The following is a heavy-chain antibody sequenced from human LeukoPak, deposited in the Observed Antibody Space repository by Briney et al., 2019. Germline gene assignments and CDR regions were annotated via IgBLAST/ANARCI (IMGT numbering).Heavy chain of an antibody. V-gene: IGHV4-59*08. J-gene: IGHJ4*02. Sequence: SETLSLTCSVSGVSFTTYYWTWIRQSPGKGLEWIGYIYYSGSTNYNPSLKSRVSLSVDRSKMQFSLRLTSVTAADTAVYFCARLKWGHTVLDYWGPGTTVTVS. CDR1: GVSFTTYY. CDR2: IYYSGST. D-gene: IGHD7-27*01. CDR3: ARLKWGHTVLDY.